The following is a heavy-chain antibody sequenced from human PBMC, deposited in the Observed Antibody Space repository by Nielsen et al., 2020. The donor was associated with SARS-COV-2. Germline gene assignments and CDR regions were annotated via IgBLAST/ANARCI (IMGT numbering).Heavy chain of an antibody. D-gene: IGHD3-22*01. Sequence: GGSLRLSCAASGFTFDDYAMHWVRQAPGKGLEWVSGISWTSGSIGYADSVTGRFTISRDNAKNSLYLQMNSLRAEDTALYYCAKDGLAYYDSSGYYYPDYWGQGTLVTVSS. J-gene: IGHJ4*02. CDR3: AKDGLAYYDSSGYYYPDY. CDR1: GFTFDDYA. V-gene: IGHV3-9*01. CDR2: ISWTSGSI.